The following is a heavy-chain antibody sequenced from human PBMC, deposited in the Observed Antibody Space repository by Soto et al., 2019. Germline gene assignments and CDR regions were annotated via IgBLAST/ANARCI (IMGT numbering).Heavy chain of an antibody. D-gene: IGHD2-2*02. Sequence: ASVKVSCKASGYTFTGYYMHWVRQAPGQGLEWMGWINPNSGGTNYAQKFQGWVTMTRDTSISTAYMELRSLRSDDTAVYYCARGGPGPLGYCSSTSCYNFDYWGQGTLVTVSS. J-gene: IGHJ4*02. CDR2: INPNSGGT. CDR1: GYTFTGYY. V-gene: IGHV1-2*04. CDR3: ARGGPGPLGYCSSTSCYNFDY.